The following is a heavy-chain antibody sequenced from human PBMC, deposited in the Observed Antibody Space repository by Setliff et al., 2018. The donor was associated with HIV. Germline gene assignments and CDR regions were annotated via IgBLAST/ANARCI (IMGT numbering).Heavy chain of an antibody. CDR2: IYHSGSI. Sequence: SETLSLTCAVSAYSINSGYYWCWIRQPPGKGLEWIGSIYHSGSIYYNPSLKSRVTISVDTSKNQFSLKLSSVTAADTAVYYCARHDGTYCGGDCYLLGYFDLWGRGTLVTVSS. D-gene: IGHD2-21*02. CDR3: ARHDGTYCGGDCYLLGYFDL. J-gene: IGHJ2*01. V-gene: IGHV4-38-2*01. CDR1: AYSINSGYY.